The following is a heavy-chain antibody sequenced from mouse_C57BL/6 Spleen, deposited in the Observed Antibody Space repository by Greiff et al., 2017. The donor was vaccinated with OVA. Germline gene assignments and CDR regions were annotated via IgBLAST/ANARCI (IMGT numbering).Heavy chain of an antibody. J-gene: IGHJ1*03. CDR2: ISYDGSN. D-gene: IGHD2-3*01. CDR3: ARDDGYLYWYFDV. V-gene: IGHV3-6*01. Sequence: VQLQQSGPGLVKPSQSLSLTCSVPGYSITSGYYWNWIRQFPGNKLEWMGYISYDGSNNYNPSLKNRISITRDTSKNQFFLKLNSVTTEDTATYYCARDDGYLYWYFDVWGTVTTVTVSS. CDR1: GYSITSGYY.